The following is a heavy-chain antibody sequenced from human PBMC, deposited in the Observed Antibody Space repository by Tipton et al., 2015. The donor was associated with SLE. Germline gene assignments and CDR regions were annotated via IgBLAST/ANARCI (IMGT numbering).Heavy chain of an antibody. CDR2: INHSGST. CDR1: GGSFSGYY. CDR3: ARVGTGTPYYYYGMDV. J-gene: IGHJ6*02. V-gene: IGHV4-34*01. Sequence: TLSLTCAVYGGSFSGYYWSWIRQPPGKGLEWIGEINHSGSTNYNPSLKSRVTISVDTSKNQFSLKLSSVTAADTAVYYCARVGTGTPYYYYGMDVWGQGTTVTVSS. D-gene: IGHD1/OR15-1a*01.